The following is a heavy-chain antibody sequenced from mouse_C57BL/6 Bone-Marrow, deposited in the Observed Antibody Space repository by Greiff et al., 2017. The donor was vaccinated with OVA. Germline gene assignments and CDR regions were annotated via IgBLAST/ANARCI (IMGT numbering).Heavy chain of an antibody. V-gene: IGHV5-17*01. CDR3: ASSPTTVVANYAMDY. Sequence: EVKLMESGGGLVKPGGSLKLSCAASGFTFSDYGMHWVRQAPEKGLEWVAYISSGSSTIYYADTVKGRFTISRDNAKNTLFLQMTSLRSEDTAMYYCASSPTTVVANYAMDYWGQGTSVTVSS. CDR2: ISSGSSTI. D-gene: IGHD1-1*01. J-gene: IGHJ4*01. CDR1: GFTFSDYG.